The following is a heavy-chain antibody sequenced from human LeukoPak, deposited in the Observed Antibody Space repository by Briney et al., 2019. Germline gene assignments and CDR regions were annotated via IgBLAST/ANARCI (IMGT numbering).Heavy chain of an antibody. D-gene: IGHD6-19*01. CDR2: ISSNGDST. CDR1: GFTFSSYA. V-gene: IGHV3-64*01. J-gene: IGHJ4*02. Sequence: GGSLRLSCAASGFTFSSYAMHWVRQAPGKGLEYVSAISSNGDSTYYANSVKGRFTISRDNSKNTLYLQMGSLRAEDMAVYYCARGHHSSGWYANDYWGQGTLVTVSS. CDR3: ARGHHSSGWYANDY.